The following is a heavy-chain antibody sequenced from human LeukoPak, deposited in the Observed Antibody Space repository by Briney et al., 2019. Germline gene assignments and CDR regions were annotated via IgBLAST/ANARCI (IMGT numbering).Heavy chain of an antibody. D-gene: IGHD6-13*01. J-gene: IGHJ4*02. CDR3: ARASIAAAKRHFDY. V-gene: IGHV3-21*01. Sequence: GGSLRLSCAASGFTFSSYGMSWVRQAPGKGLKWVSAITATSSSTHDADSVKGRFTISRDNAKNSLYLQMNSLRAEDTAVYYCARASIAAAKRHFDYWGQGTLVTVSS. CDR2: ITATSSST. CDR1: GFTFSSYG.